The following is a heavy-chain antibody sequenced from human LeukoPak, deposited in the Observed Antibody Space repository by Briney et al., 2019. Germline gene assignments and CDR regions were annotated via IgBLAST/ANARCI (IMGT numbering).Heavy chain of an antibody. V-gene: IGHV3-23*01. J-gene: IGHJ5*02. CDR2: TFQGGGEI. CDR3: ATYRQVMLPFEA. CDR1: GFTFSDFV. D-gene: IGHD5-18*01. Sequence: GGSLRLSCAASGFTFSDFVMIWVRQPPGRGLEWASSTFQGGGEIHYADSVRGRFTISRDNSRSTLFLQMNSLRGEDTAIYYCATYRQVMLPFEAWGQGTLVTVSS.